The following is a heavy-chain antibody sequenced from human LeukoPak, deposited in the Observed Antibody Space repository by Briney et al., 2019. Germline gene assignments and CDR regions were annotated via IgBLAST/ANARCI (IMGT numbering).Heavy chain of an antibody. V-gene: IGHV4-59*01. J-gene: IGHJ5*01. CDR2: IYYSGST. CDR1: GGSISSYY. CDR3: ARGGATRVVDS. Sequence: SETLSLTCTVSGGSISSYYWSWIRQPPGRGLEWIGYIYYSGSTNYNPSLKSRVTISVDTSKNQFSLKLSSMTAADTAVYYCARGGATRVVDSWGQGTLVTVSS. D-gene: IGHD1-26*01.